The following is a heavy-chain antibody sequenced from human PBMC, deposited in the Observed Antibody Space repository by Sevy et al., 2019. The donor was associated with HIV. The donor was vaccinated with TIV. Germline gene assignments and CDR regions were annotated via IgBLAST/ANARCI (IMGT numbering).Heavy chain of an antibody. Sequence: SVKVSCKASGGTFSSYAISWVRQAPGQGLEWMGRIIPIFGTANYAQKFQGRVTITADESTSTAYMELSSLRSEDTAVYYCARDCSSTSCYVSTGGDNYFDYWCQGTLVTVSS. CDR3: ARDCSSTSCYVSTGGDNYFDY. V-gene: IGHV1-69*13. J-gene: IGHJ4*02. CDR2: IIPIFGTA. CDR1: GGTFSSYA. D-gene: IGHD2-2*01.